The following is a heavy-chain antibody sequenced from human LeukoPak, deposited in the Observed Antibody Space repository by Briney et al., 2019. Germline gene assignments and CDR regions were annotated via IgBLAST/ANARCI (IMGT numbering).Heavy chain of an antibody. CDR3: ATLRYLDWSTPEGYFDY. V-gene: IGHV3-66*01. CDR1: AFTGSSSY. D-gene: IGHD3-9*01. Sequence: GGSLRLSCAASAFTGSSSYMSWVRQAPGKGLECVSVSYSGGRTYYADSVKGRFTVSRDISKNTLYLQMNSLRAEDTAVYYCATLRYLDWSTPEGYFDYWGQGTLVTVSS. J-gene: IGHJ4*02. CDR2: SYSGGRT.